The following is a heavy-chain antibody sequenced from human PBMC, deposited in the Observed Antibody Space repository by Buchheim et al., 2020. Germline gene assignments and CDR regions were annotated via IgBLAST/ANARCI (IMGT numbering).Heavy chain of an antibody. V-gene: IGHV4-34*02. CDR2: INHSGSA. J-gene: IGHJ4*02. D-gene: IGHD2-8*01. CDR1: GGPFSGHY. Sequence: QVQLRQWGAGLLEPSETLSLTCAVYGGPFSGHYWSWIRQPPGKGLEWIGEINHSGSANYNPSLKSRVTLSVDTSKNQFLLKLTSVTAADTAVYFCAKANKVDVPDNDPVYAPSDYWGQRT. CDR3: AKANKVDVPDNDPVYAPSDY.